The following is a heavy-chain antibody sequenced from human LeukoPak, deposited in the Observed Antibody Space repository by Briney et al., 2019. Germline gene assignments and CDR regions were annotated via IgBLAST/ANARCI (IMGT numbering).Heavy chain of an antibody. CDR3: ASTRWSSTSWYEFDY. CDR1: GFTVSGSY. D-gene: IGHD6-13*01. V-gene: IGHV3-66*01. CDR2: IYSDYNT. J-gene: IGHJ4*02. Sequence: GGSLRLSCAASGFTVSGSYMSWVRQDPGKGLEWVSVIYSDYNTYYADSVKGRFTISTDNSKNTLSLQMNSLRAEDTAIYYCASTRWSSTSWYEFDYWGQGTLVTVSS.